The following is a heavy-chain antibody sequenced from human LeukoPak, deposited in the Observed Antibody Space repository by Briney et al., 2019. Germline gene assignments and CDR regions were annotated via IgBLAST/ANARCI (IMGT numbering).Heavy chain of an antibody. V-gene: IGHV3-7*04. Sequence: GGSLRLSCTATGFXLSSFWVHWVRQAPGRGLEWVANIKEDGSEKHYVDSVKGRFTVSRDNAKNSLSLQMNSLRGEDTAVYYCARTCSGGGCYGFDLWGQGTMVTVSS. CDR3: ARTCSGGGCYGFDL. CDR1: GFXLSSFW. D-gene: IGHD2-15*01. CDR2: IKEDGSEK. J-gene: IGHJ3*01.